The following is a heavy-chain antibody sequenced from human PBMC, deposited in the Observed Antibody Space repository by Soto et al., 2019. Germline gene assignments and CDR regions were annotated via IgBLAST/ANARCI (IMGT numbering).Heavy chain of an antibody. CDR2: ISYSGST. J-gene: IGHJ5*02. Sequence: SETLSLTCTVSGASITTYYWSWIRQPPGKGLEWIGYISYSGSTDYNPSLKSRVTISFDASKNQISLQVRSATAADAAVYYCARDLKEYCSDGKCNWFDPWGQGTLITVSS. D-gene: IGHD2-15*01. CDR1: GASITTYY. CDR3: ARDLKEYCSDGKCNWFDP. V-gene: IGHV4-59*01.